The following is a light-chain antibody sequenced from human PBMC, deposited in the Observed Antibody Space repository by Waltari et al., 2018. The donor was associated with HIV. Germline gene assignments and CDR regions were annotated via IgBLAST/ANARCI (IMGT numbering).Light chain of an antibody. J-gene: IGLJ1*01. CDR3: SSYAGNHNHV. CDR2: EVS. Sequence: QSALTQPASVSGSPGQSVTISCTGTSSDVGGYNSVSWYQQHPGKAPKLMIYEVSKWPSGVPDRFSGSKSGNTASLTVSGLQAEDEAEYYCSSYAGNHNHVFGSGTKLTVL. CDR1: SSDVGGYNS. V-gene: IGLV2-8*01.